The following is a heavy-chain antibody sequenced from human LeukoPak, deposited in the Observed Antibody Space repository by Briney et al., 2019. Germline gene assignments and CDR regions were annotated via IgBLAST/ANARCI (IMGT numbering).Heavy chain of an antibody. CDR3: ARSQSGVFDV. Sequence: PGGSLRLSCVASGFTFSNYWMQWVRQVPGKGLVWVSRLNGDGTNIIYADSVKGRFTISRDNVENTLYLQMNSLRAEDTALYYCARSQSGVFDVWGQGTMVTVSS. D-gene: IGHD2-8*01. CDR1: GFTFSNYW. V-gene: IGHV3-74*01. J-gene: IGHJ3*01. CDR2: LNGDGTNI.